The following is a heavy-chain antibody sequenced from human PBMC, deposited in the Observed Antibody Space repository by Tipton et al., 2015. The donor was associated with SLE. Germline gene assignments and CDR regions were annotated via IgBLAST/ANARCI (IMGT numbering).Heavy chain of an antibody. CDR2: ITRRGKT. CDR3: TRGPVGSGYYSSSDAFDF. Sequence: TLSLTCAVHDGSLSNYYWSWFRRPPGRGLEWIGEITRRGKTNYNPSLKSRVTISVDTSKNQFSLKLRSVSAADTAVYFCTRGPVGSGYYSSSDAFDFWGQGTMVTVSS. J-gene: IGHJ3*01. V-gene: IGHV4-34*01. D-gene: IGHD3-22*01. CDR1: DGSLSNYY.